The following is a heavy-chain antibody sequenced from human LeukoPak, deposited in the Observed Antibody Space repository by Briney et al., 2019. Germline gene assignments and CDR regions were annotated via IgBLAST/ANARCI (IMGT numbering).Heavy chain of an antibody. CDR2: IYSGGST. Sequence: GGSLRLSCAASGFTVSSNYMSWVRQAPGKGLEWVSVIYSGGSTYYADSVKGRFTISRDSSKNTLYLQMNSLRAEDTAVYYCARESTSWYFDLWGRGTLVTVSS. V-gene: IGHV3-53*01. D-gene: IGHD2-2*01. CDR3: ARESTSWYFDL. J-gene: IGHJ2*01. CDR1: GFTVSSNY.